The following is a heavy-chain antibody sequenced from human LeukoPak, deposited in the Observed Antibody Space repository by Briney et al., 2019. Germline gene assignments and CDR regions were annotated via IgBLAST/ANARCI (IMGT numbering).Heavy chain of an antibody. D-gene: IGHD6-19*01. V-gene: IGHV3-23*01. CDR1: GFTFSSYA. CDR2: ISGRGGST. J-gene: IGHJ4*02. CDR3: AKGLHRQWLVPHYFDY. Sequence: GGSLRLSCAASGFTFSSYAMSWVRQAPGKGLEWVSAISGRGGSTYYADSVKGRFTISRDNSKNTLYLQMNSLRAEDTAVYYCAKGLHRQWLVPHYFDYWGQGTLVTVSS.